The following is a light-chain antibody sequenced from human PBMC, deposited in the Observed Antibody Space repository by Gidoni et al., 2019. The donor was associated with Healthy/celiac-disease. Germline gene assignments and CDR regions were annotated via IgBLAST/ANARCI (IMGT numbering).Light chain of an antibody. J-gene: IGLJ1*01. CDR3: NSRDSSGNHLGV. CDR2: GKN. CDR1: SLRSYY. V-gene: IGLV3-19*01. Sequence: SSELTPDPAVSVALGQTVRITCQGYSLRSYYASWYQQKPGQAPVLVIYGKNNRPSGIPDRFSGSSSGNTASLTITGAQAEDEADYYCNSRDSSGNHLGVFGTGTKVTVL.